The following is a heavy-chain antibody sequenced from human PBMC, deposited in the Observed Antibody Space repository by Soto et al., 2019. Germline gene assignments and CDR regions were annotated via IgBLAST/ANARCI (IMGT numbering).Heavy chain of an antibody. CDR1: GYTFTNYA. D-gene: IGHD6-6*01. Sequence: VKVSCKASGYTFTNYAISWVRQAPGQGLEWMGWISGYNGNTDYAERLQGRVTMTTDTSTSTAYMELKSLRYDDTAVYYCAREGQLGYWGQGTPVTVSS. CDR3: AREGQLGY. CDR2: ISGYNGNT. J-gene: IGHJ4*02. V-gene: IGHV1-18*01.